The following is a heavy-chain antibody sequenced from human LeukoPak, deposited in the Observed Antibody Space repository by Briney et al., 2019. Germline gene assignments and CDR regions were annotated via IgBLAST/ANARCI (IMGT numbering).Heavy chain of an antibody. Sequence: PGGSLRLSCAASGFTFSSYAMSWVRQAPGKGLEWVSAISGSGGSTYYADSVKGRFTISRDNSKNTLYLQMNSLRAEDTAVYYCAKAGFKVRYFDWLLCYFDYWAREPWSPSPQ. D-gene: IGHD3-9*01. CDR2: ISGSGGST. CDR1: GFTFSSYA. J-gene: IGHJ4*02. V-gene: IGHV3-23*01. CDR3: AKAGFKVRYFDWLLCYFDY.